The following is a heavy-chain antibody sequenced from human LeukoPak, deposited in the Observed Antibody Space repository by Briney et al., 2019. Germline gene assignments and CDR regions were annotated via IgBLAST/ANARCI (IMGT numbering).Heavy chain of an antibody. Sequence: ATVKVSCTASGYTISGYYIHWVRHAPAPGLEWMGWINPNSGDTHYAQTSHGRVTMTRDTSSNTAYIDQHSLISAANAVYYFSGVQYQLLFEGNWFDPWGQGTLVTVSS. CDR2: INPNSGDT. V-gene: IGHV1-2*02. CDR1: GYTISGYY. CDR3: SGVQYQLLFEGNWFDP. J-gene: IGHJ5*02. D-gene: IGHD2-2*01.